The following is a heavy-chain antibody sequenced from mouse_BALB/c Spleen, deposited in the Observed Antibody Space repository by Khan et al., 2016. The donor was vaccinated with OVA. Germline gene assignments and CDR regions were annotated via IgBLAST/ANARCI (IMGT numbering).Heavy chain of an antibody. CDR2: ISDGGSYT. Sequence: EVELVESGGDLVKPGGSLKLSCAASGFTFSDYYMYWVRQTPEKRLEWVATISDGGSYTYYPDSVKGRFPISRDDVNNNLYLQMSRLKSEDTAMYYCSRGFYGGPFTYWGQGTLVTVSA. D-gene: IGHD1-1*02. CDR3: SRGFYGGPFTY. CDR1: GFTFSDYY. J-gene: IGHJ3*01. V-gene: IGHV5-4*02.